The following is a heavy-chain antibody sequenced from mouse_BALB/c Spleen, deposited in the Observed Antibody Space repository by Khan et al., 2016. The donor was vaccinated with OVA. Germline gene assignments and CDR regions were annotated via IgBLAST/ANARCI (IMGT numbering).Heavy chain of an antibody. CDR2: ILPGRLST. V-gene: IGHV1-9*01. CDR1: GYTFSSYW. CDR3: ARGGYGGFAY. J-gene: IGHJ3*01. Sequence: QVQRKKSGADLMKPGASVKISWKAIGYTFSSYWIEWVKQRPGHGLEWIGDILPGRLSTNYNEKFKGKATFTADTSSNTAYMQLSSLTSADSAVYHCARGGYGGFAYWGQGTLVPVSA. D-gene: IGHD2-2*01.